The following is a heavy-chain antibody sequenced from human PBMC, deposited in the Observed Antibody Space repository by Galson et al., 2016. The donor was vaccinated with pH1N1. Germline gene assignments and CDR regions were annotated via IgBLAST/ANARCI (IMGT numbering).Heavy chain of an antibody. Sequence: SLRLSCAASGFTFSSYGMHWVRQAPGKGLEWVTIISYDGSNKYYVDSVKGRFTISRDNAKNSVYLQMNSLRAEDTALYYCARAIGAAESYWGQGTTVTVSS. CDR2: ISYDGSNK. CDR3: ARAIGAAESY. J-gene: IGHJ4*02. D-gene: IGHD6-13*01. V-gene: IGHV3-30*03. CDR1: GFTFSSYG.